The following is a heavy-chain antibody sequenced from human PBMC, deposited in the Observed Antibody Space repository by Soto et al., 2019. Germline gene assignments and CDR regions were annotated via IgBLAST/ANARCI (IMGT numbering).Heavy chain of an antibody. CDR1: GYTFSSHG. CDR3: ARDKVEMPTIFDS. J-gene: IGHJ4*02. D-gene: IGHD2-15*01. Sequence: XSVKVSCKASGYTFSSHGISWLRQAPGQGLEWVGWISGYSGNTNYAQKIQCRVTMTADTSTSTVYMELRSLRSADSAVYSCARDKVEMPTIFDSRGQGTLV. CDR2: ISGYSGNT. V-gene: IGHV1-18*04.